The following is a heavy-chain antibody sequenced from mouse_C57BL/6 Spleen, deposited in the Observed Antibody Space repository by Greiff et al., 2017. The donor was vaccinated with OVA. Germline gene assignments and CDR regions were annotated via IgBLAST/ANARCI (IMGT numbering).Heavy chain of an antibody. V-gene: IGHV1-64*01. CDR3: ARDGDVAWFAY. CDR1: GYTFTSYW. CDR2: IHPNSGST. J-gene: IGHJ3*01. Sequence: QVQLQQPGAELVKPGASVKLSCKASGYTFTSYWMHWVKQRPGQGLEWIGMIHPNSGSTNYNEKFKSKATLTVDKSSSTAYMQLSSLTSEDPAVYYWARDGDVAWFAYWGQGTLVTVSA. D-gene: IGHD2-13*01.